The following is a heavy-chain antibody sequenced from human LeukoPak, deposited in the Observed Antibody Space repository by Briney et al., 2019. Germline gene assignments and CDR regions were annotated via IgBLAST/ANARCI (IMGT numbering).Heavy chain of an antibody. J-gene: IGHJ4*02. Sequence: SETLSLTCAVYGGSFSGYYWSWIRQPPGKGLEWIGEINHSGSTNYNPSLKSRVTISVDKSKNQFSLKLSSVTAADTAVYYCARLAVVTKFDYWGQGTLVTVSS. CDR3: ARLAVVTKFDY. CDR2: INHSGST. V-gene: IGHV4-34*01. D-gene: IGHD3-22*01. CDR1: GGSFSGYY.